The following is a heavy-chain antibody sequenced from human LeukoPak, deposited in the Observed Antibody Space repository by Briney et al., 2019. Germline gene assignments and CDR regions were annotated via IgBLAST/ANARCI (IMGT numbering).Heavy chain of an antibody. CDR3: AKETYGDYGAFDY. CDR2: IRYDGSNK. V-gene: IGHV3-30*02. CDR1: GFTFSSYG. D-gene: IGHD4-17*01. J-gene: IGHJ4*01. Sequence: PGGSQRLSCAASGFTFSSYGMHWVRQAPGKGLEWVAFIRYDGSNKYYADSVKGRFTISRDNSKNTLYLQMNSLRAEDTAVYYCAKETYGDYGAFDYWGHGTMVTVSS.